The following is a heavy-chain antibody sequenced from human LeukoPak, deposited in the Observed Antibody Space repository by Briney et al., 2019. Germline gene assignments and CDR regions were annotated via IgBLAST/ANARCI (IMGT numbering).Heavy chain of an antibody. J-gene: IGHJ6*03. D-gene: IGHD2/OR15-2a*01. V-gene: IGHV1-69*13. CDR3: ARDLSMRGYYYYMDV. CDR1: GGTFSSYA. CDR2: IIPIFGTA. Sequence: ASVKVSCKASGGTFSSYAISWVRQAPGQGLEWMGGIIPIFGTANYAQKFQGRVTITADESTSTAYMELSSLRSEDTAVYYCARDLSMRGYYYYMDVWGKGTTVTVSS.